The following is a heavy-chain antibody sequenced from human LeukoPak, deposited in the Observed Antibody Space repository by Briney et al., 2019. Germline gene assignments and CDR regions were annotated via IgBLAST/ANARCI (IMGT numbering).Heavy chain of an antibody. D-gene: IGHD3-22*01. V-gene: IGHV3-23*01. CDR1: GFTFSSYA. CDR2: ISGSGGIT. CDR3: AKSYDSSGYYVYYYYYMDV. Sequence: GGSLRLSCAASGFTFSSYAMSWVRQAPGKGLEWVLAISGSGGITYYADSVKGRFTISRDNSKNTLYLQMNSLRAEDTAVYYCAKSYDSSGYYVYYYYYMDVWGKGTTVTVSS. J-gene: IGHJ6*03.